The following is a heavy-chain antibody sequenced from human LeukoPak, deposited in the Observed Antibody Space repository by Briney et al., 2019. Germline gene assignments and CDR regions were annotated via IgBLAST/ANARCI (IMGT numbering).Heavy chain of an antibody. CDR2: VSTGGAGT. J-gene: IGHJ4*02. Sequence: GGSLSLSCAAAGLTFSSYAMSWVRQAPGKGMEWVSSVSTGGAGTYYADSVKGRFSISRDNSKNTLYLQMNSLRAEDTAIYYCANMLRGVLYYFDHWGQGTLVTVSS. CDR1: GLTFSSYA. V-gene: IGHV3-23*01. D-gene: IGHD3-10*01. CDR3: ANMLRGVLYYFDH.